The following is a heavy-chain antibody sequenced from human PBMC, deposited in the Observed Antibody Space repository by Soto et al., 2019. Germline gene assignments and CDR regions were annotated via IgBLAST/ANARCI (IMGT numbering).Heavy chain of an antibody. Sequence: GGSLRLSCAASGFTVSSNYMSWVRQAPGKGLEWVSVIYSGGSTYYADSVKGRFTISRGNSKNTLYLQMNSLRAEDTAVYYCARGSKQQLVYGMDVWGQGTTVTVSS. D-gene: IGHD6-13*01. CDR3: ARGSKQQLVYGMDV. CDR1: GFTVSSNY. V-gene: IGHV3-53*01. CDR2: IYSGGST. J-gene: IGHJ6*02.